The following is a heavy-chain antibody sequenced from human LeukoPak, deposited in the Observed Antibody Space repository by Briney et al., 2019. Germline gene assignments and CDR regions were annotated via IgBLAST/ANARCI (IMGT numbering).Heavy chain of an antibody. D-gene: IGHD2/OR15-2a*01. Sequence: GGSLRLSCAASGFTFSSYSMNWVRQAPGKGLEWISYISSSNTTIFYADSVKGRFTISRDNANNSLSLQMNSLRAEDTAVYYCTRDGLSDYWGQGTLVTVSS. CDR3: TRDGLSDY. J-gene: IGHJ4*02. V-gene: IGHV3-48*01. CDR1: GFTFSSYS. CDR2: ISSSNTTI.